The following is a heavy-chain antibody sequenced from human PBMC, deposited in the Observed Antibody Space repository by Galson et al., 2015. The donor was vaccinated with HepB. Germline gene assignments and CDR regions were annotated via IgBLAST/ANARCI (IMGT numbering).Heavy chain of an antibody. J-gene: IGHJ4*02. V-gene: IGHV1-2*06. CDR1: GYTFTDYY. Sequence: SVKVSCKASGYTFTDYYMHWVRQAPGQGLEWMGRINPNNGDTNYARKFQGRVTLTTDTSIRTAYMELSRLRPDDTAVYFCASIAVADYWGQGTLVIVSS. D-gene: IGHD6-19*01. CDR2: INPNNGDT. CDR3: ASIAVADY.